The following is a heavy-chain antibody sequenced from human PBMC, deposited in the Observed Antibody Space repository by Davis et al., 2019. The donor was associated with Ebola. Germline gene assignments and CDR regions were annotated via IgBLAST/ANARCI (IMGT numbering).Heavy chain of an antibody. CDR1: GFSFTTYT. J-gene: IGHJ4*02. CDR2: IGGNSNNR. D-gene: IGHD2-8*01. V-gene: IGHV3-21*04. Sequence: GESLKISCAASGFSFTTYTMHWVRQPPGKGLEWVASIGGNSNNRHYAASLEGRVTISRDNANNSLYLQMNSLRAEDTAVFYCAEGGTNNFLGANWGQGTLVTVSS. CDR3: AEGGTNNFLGAN.